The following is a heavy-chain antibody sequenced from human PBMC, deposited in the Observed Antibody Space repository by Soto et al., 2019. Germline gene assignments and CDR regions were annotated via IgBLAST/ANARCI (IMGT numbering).Heavy chain of an antibody. Sequence: ASVKVSCKASGGIFSNYGFSWVRQAPGQGLEWMGGIIPLFGKPSYAQKFQGRLIISADASTNRAYLDLYSLTIEDAGIYYCALFESDDDVWGSFRSWGQGTPVTVSS. D-gene: IGHD3-16*01. V-gene: IGHV1-69*13. CDR3: ALFESDDDVWGSFRS. CDR2: IIPLFGKP. CDR1: GGIFSNYG. J-gene: IGHJ5*02.